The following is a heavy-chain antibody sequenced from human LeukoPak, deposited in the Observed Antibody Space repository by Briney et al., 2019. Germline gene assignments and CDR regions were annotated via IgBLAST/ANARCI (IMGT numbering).Heavy chain of an antibody. J-gene: IGHJ4*02. D-gene: IGHD7-27*01. Sequence: GGSLRLSCAASGFTFHDYTMHWVRQVPGKGLEWVSGITWDSGSTDYADSVQGRFTISRDNAKNSLYVQMDSLRPEDTALYYSATSNWGSPFDYWGQGTLVTVSS. CDR2: ITWDSGST. CDR3: ATSNWGSPFDY. V-gene: IGHV3-9*01. CDR1: GFTFHDYT.